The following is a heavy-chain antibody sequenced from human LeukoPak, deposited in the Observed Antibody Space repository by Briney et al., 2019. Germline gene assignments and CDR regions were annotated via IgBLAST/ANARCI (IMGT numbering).Heavy chain of an antibody. Sequence: PGGTLRLSCAASGFTFSSYGMSWVRQAPGKGLEWVSAISGSGGSTYYADSVKGRFTISRDNSKNTLYLQMNSLRAEDTAVYYCAKCGWWDLGIDYWGQGTLVTVSS. V-gene: IGHV3-23*01. CDR1: GFTFSSYG. D-gene: IGHD2-8*02. J-gene: IGHJ4*02. CDR3: AKCGWWDLGIDY. CDR2: ISGSGGST.